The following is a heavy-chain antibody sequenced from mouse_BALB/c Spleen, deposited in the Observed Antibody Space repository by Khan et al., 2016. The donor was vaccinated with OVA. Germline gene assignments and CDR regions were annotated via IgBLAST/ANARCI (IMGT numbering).Heavy chain of an antibody. J-gene: IGHJ2*01. CDR2: IYPFNDDT. Sequence: VQLKESGPELVKPGASVKMSCKASGYTFTSYVMHWLRQKPGQGLEWIGYIYPFNDDTKYTEKFKGKATLTPDKSSSTAYMELSSLTSEESAVVYCAKSHGYDVDFDYWGQGATLAVST. CDR1: GYTFTSYV. CDR3: AKSHGYDVDFDY. V-gene: IGHV1S136*01. D-gene: IGHD2-2*01.